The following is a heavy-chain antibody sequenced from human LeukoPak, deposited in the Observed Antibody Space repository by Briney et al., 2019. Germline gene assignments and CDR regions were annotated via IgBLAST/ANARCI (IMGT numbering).Heavy chain of an antibody. D-gene: IGHD5-12*01. CDR3: ASFTLVATIIREDYYYMDV. V-gene: IGHV1-69*13. CDR2: IIPIFGTA. Sequence: GASVKVSCKASGGTFSSYAISWVRQAPGQGLEWMGGIIPIFGTANYAQKFQGRVTITADESTSTAYMELSSLRSEDTAVYYCASFTLVATIIREDYYYMDVWGKGTTVTVSS. CDR1: GGTFSSYA. J-gene: IGHJ6*03.